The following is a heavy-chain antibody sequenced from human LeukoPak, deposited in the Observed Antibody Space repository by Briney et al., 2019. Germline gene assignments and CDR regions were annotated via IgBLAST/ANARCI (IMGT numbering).Heavy chain of an antibody. CDR3: ARPWYDFWSGTDAFDI. CDR1: GGTFSSYA. CDR2: IIPIFGTA. V-gene: IGHV1-69*05. D-gene: IGHD3-3*01. Sequence: GASVTVSCKASGGTFSSYAISWVRQAPGQGLEWVGGIIPIFGTANYAQKFQGRVTITTDESTSTAYMELSGLRSEDTAVYYCARPWYDFWSGTDAFDIWGQGTMVTVSS. J-gene: IGHJ3*02.